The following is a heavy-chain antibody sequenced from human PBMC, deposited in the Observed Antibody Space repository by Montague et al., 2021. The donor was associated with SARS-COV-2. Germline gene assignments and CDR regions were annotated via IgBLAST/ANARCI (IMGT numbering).Heavy chain of an antibody. CDR1: GGSISSSSYY. D-gene: IGHD3-22*01. J-gene: IGHJ6*02. CDR3: ARDTRITMIVVVQGYGMDV. Sequence: TLSLTCTVSGGSISSSSYYWGWIRQPPGKGLEWIGSIYYSGSTXYNPSLKSRVTISVDTSKNQFSLKLSSVTAADTAVYYCARDTRITMIVVVQGYGMDVWGQGTTVTASS. CDR2: IYYSGST. V-gene: IGHV4-39*07.